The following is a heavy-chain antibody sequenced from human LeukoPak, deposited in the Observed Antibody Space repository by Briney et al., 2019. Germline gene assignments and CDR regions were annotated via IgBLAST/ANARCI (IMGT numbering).Heavy chain of an antibody. J-gene: IGHJ4*02. CDR2: ISSSSSYI. Sequence: GGSLRLSCAASGFTFSSYSMNWVRQAPGKGLEWVSSISSSSSYIYYADSVKGRFTISRDNAKNSLFLQMNSLRAEDTAVYYCARDSSGWAHDYWGQGTLVTVSS. CDR3: ARDSSGWAHDY. V-gene: IGHV3-21*01. CDR1: GFTFSSYS. D-gene: IGHD6-19*01.